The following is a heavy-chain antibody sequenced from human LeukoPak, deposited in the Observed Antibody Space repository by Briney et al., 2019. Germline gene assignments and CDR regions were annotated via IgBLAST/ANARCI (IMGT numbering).Heavy chain of an antibody. J-gene: IGHJ4*02. CDR3: AKGEPGYSSGGGVDY. D-gene: IGHD6-19*01. V-gene: IGHV3-23*01. CDR2: ISGSGGST. CDR1: GFTFSSYA. Sequence: GGSLRLSCTASGFTFSSYAMSWVRQAPGKGLEWVSAISGSGGSTYYADSVKGRFTISRDNSKNTLYLQMNSLRAEDTAVYYCAKGEPGYSSGGGVDYWGQGTLVTVSS.